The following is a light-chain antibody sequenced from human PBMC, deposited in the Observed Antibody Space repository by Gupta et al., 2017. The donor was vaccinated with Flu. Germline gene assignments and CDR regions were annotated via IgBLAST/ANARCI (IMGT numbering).Light chain of an antibody. J-gene: IGKJ4*01. CDR1: QNINSW. CDR3: QQYEAYPLT. Sequence: PCTLSACVGDKVTITCRASQNINSWLAWYQQKTGIAPKFLIYKASSLQSAVASRLSGSASGTQFTLTISRLQPDDNATEECQQYEAYPLTFGGGTRVEI. CDR2: KAS. V-gene: IGKV1-5*03.